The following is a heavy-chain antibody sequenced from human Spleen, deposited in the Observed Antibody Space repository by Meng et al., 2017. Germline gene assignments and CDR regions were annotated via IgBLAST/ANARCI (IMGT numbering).Heavy chain of an antibody. CDR2: IYQSGST. V-gene: IGHV4-38-2*01. CDR3: AGGAVVTLIFYHAMDV. J-gene: IGHJ6*02. D-gene: IGHD2-21*02. CDR1: GYSITGGYN. Sequence: SETLSLTRAVPGYSITGGYNWGWIRQSPGKGLEWIGSIYQSGSTYHNLSLKSRVTMSADTSKNQFSLRLTSVTAADTAVYYCAGGAVVTLIFYHAMDVWGQGTTVTVSS.